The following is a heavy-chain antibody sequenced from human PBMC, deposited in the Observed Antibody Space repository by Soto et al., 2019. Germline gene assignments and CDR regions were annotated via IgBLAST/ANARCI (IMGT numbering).Heavy chain of an antibody. Sequence: SVKVSCKASGFTFTSSAVQWVRQARGQRLEWIGWIVVGSGNTNYAQKFQERVTNTRDMSTRTAYMELSSMRSEDTAVYYCAAETYCSSTSCYVGYYYYGMDVWGQGTTGTVS. CDR1: GFTFTSSA. CDR2: IVVGSGNT. D-gene: IGHD2-2*01. V-gene: IGHV1-58*01. CDR3: AAETYCSSTSCYVGYYYYGMDV. J-gene: IGHJ6*02.